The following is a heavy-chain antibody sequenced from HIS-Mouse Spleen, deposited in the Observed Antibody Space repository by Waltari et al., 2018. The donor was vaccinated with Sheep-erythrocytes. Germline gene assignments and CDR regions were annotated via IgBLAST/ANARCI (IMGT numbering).Heavy chain of an antibody. J-gene: IGHJ3*02. V-gene: IGHV1-18*01. CDR2: SSAYNGNT. D-gene: IGHD4-17*01. CDR1: GYTFTSYG. CDR3: ARFYGDFTRAFDI. Sequence: QVQLVQSGAEVKKPGASVKVSCKASGYTFTSYGISWVRQAPGQGLEWMGWSSAYNGNTNYARKLPVRDTMTTDTSTSTAYMGLSGRRSEATAVYYCARFYGDFTRAFDIWGQGTMVTVSS.